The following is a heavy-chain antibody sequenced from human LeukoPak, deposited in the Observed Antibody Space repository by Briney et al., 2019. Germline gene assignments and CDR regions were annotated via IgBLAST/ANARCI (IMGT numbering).Heavy chain of an antibody. CDR1: GFIFSSYW. V-gene: IGHV3-7*01. D-gene: IGHD3-9*01. J-gene: IGHJ3*02. CDR3: ARENYDILTGQDAFDI. CDR2: IRQDGSEM. Sequence: GGSLRLSCAASGFIFSSYWMSWVRQAPGKGLEWVANIRQDGSEMYYLDSVKGRFTISRDNAKKSLYLQMNSLRAEDTAVYYCARENYDILTGQDAFDIWGQGTMVTVSS.